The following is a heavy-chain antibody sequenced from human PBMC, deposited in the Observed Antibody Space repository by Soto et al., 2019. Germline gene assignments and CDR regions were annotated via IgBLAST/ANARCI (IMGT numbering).Heavy chain of an antibody. CDR1: GFIFSGSG. Sequence: QVQLVESGGGVVQPGRSLRLTCAASGFIFSGSGMHWVRQAPGKGLEWVALVSNDGIRKYYGDSVKGRFTISRDNAENQLYLQMNSLRAEDTAVYYCARWVGGSMYDNSGKYDSWGQGTLVTVSS. CDR2: VSNDGIRK. J-gene: IGHJ5*01. CDR3: ARWVGGSMYDNSGKYDS. V-gene: IGHV3-30*03. D-gene: IGHD3-22*01.